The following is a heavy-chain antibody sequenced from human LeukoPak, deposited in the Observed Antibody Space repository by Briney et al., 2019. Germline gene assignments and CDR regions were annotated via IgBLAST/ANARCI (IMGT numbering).Heavy chain of an antibody. J-gene: IGHJ4*02. CDR1: GFTFSSYG. CDR2: IRDDGSSK. D-gene: IGHD6-19*01. V-gene: IGHV3-30*02. CDR3: ARILSSAWGELGY. Sequence: GGSLRLSCAVSGFTFSSYGMHWVRQAPGKGLEWVAFIRDDGSSKYYAESVKGRFTISRDNSKNTLSLQMNSLRAEDTAVYFCARILSSAWGELGYWGQGTLVTVSS.